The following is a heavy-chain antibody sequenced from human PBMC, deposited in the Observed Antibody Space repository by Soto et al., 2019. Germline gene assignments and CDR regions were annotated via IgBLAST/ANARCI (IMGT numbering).Heavy chain of an antibody. CDR1: GGSISSGGYY. J-gene: IGHJ4*02. V-gene: IGHV4-31*03. CDR3: ARVGVVTHDY. CDR2: IYYSGST. D-gene: IGHD3-3*01. Sequence: QVQLQESGPGLVKPSQTLSLTCTVSGGSISSGGYYWSWIRQHPGKGLEWIGYIYYSGSTYYNPPRKSRVTIPVDTSKNQFALKLSSVTAADTAVYYCARVGVVTHDYWGQGTLVTVSS.